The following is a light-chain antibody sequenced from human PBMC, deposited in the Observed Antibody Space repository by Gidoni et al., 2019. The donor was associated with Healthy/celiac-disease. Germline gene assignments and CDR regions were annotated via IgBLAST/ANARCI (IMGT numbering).Light chain of an antibody. CDR2: DVS. CDR1: SSDVGGYNY. J-gene: IGLJ2*01. V-gene: IGLV2-14*01. CDR3: SSYTSSSTYVV. Sequence: QSALTQPASVSGSPGQSITISCTGTSSDVGGYNYVSWYQQHPGHAPNLMLYDVSNRPSWVSNRFSVSKSGNTASLTISGLQAEDEADYYCSSYTSSSTYVVFGGGTNLTVL.